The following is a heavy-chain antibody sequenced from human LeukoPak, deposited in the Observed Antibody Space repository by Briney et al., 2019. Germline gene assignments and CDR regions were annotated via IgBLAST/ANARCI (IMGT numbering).Heavy chain of an antibody. Sequence: GGSLRLSCTASGFTFSTHAMNWVRQAPGKGLEWVSTISVSGGSTYYVGSVKGRFTISRDNSKNTLYLQTNSLRAEDTAVYYCAKGGLSSINDYFDYWGQGTLVTVSS. CDR2: ISVSGGST. CDR3: AKGGLSSINDYFDY. CDR1: GFTFSTHA. J-gene: IGHJ4*02. V-gene: IGHV3-23*01. D-gene: IGHD6-13*01.